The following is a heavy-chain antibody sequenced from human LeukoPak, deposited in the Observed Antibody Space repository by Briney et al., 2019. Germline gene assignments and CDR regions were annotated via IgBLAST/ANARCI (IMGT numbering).Heavy chain of an antibody. Sequence: RGSLRLSCAASGFTFSSYGMHWVRQAPGKGLGWVAVISYDGSNKYYADSVKGRFTISRDNSKNTLYLQMNSLRAEDTAVYYCAKDAVDSSGYYGYFDYWGQGTLVTVSS. CDR1: GFTFSSYG. V-gene: IGHV3-30*18. J-gene: IGHJ4*02. CDR3: AKDAVDSSGYYGYFDY. D-gene: IGHD3-22*01. CDR2: ISYDGSNK.